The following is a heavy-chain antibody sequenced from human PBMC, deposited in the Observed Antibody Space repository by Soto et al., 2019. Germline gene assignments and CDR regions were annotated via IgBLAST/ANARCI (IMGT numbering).Heavy chain of an antibody. D-gene: IGHD3-10*01. J-gene: IGHJ5*02. V-gene: IGHV1-69*13. CDR2: IIPLFGTT. CDR3: ARVSYYGSGTYNWFDP. Sequence: EASVKVSCKASGGTFKSYAISWVRQAPGQGLEWMGGIIPLFGTTNYAQKFQGRVTITADESTSTAYMELNSLRSDDTAVYYCARVSYYGSGTYNWFDPWGLGTLVTVSS. CDR1: GGTFKSYA.